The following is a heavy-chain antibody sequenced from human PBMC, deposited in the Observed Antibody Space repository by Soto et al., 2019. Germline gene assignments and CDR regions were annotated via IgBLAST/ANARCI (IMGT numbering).Heavy chain of an antibody. CDR3: ARLNTAMSHTPHYYYGMDV. J-gene: IGHJ6*02. Sequence: SETLSLTCTVSGGSIRSSSYYWGWIRQPPGKGLEWIGSIYYSGSPYYNPSLKSRVTISVDTSKNQFSLKLSSVTAADTAVYYCARLNTAMSHTPHYYYGMDVWGQGTTVTVSS. V-gene: IGHV4-39*01. CDR1: GGSIRSSSYY. CDR2: IYYSGSP. D-gene: IGHD5-18*01.